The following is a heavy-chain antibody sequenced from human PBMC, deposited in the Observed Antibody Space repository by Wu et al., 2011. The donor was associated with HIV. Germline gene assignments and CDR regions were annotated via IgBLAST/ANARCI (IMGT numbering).Heavy chain of an antibody. CDR2: IIPIFGTT. CDR1: GGTFRSYG. CDR3: ARGVAATLLGPITYYGMDV. V-gene: IGHV1-69*14. D-gene: IGHD2-15*01. J-gene: IGHJ6*02. Sequence: QVQLVQSGAEVKKPGSSVKVSCKASGGTFRSYGISWVRQAPGQGLEWMGGIIPIFGTTNYAQKFQGRVTITADKSTSTAYMELSSLRSEDTAVYYCARGVAATLLGPITYYGMDVWGQGTTVTVSS.